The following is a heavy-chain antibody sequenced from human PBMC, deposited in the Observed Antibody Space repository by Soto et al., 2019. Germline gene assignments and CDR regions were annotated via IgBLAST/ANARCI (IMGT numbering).Heavy chain of an antibody. CDR1: GFTFSSYA. J-gene: IGHJ4*02. D-gene: IGHD2-15*01. Sequence: GGSLRLSCAASGFTFSSYAMSWVRQAPGKGLEWVSAISGSGGSTYYADSVKGRFTISRDNSKNTLYLQMNSLRAEDTAVYYCAKIGQWDIVVVVAAPTIDYWGQGTLVTVSS. CDR3: AKIGQWDIVVVVAAPTIDY. V-gene: IGHV3-23*01. CDR2: ISGSGGST.